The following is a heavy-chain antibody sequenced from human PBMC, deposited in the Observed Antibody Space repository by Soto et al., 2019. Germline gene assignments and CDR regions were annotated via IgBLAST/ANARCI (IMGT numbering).Heavy chain of an antibody. CDR2: MNPNSGNT. Sequence: ASVKVSCKASGYTFTSYDINWVRQATGQGLEWMGWMNPNSGNTGYAQKFQGRVTMTRNTSISTAYMELSSLRSEDTVVYYCPRGGDRYCDWLYYYYYGMDVWGQGTTVTVSS. V-gene: IGHV1-8*01. CDR3: PRGGDRYCDWLYYYYYGMDV. CDR1: GYTFTSYD. D-gene: IGHD3-9*01. J-gene: IGHJ6*02.